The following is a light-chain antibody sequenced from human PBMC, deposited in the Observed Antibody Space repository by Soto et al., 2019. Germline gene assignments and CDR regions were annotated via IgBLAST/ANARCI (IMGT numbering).Light chain of an antibody. CDR2: DAF. Sequence: EIVLTQSPGTLSLSPGERATLSCRASQSVSSTSLAWYRQKPGQAPRLLMYDAFSRATDFPDRISGSGSGTDFTVTISSLEPEDFAVYYCQHYTDSPPSYTFGQGNKLEIK. CDR3: QHYTDSPPSYT. CDR1: QSVSSTS. V-gene: IGKV3-20*01. J-gene: IGKJ2*01.